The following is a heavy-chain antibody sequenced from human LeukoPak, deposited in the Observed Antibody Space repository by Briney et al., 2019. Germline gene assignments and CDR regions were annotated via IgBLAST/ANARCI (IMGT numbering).Heavy chain of an antibody. J-gene: IGHJ6*02. Sequence: GGSLRLSCAASGFTFSSYSMNWARQAPGKGLEWVSVIYSGGSTYYADSVKGRFTISRDNSKNTLYLQMNSLRAEDTAVYYCARDRVAVAGTDDYYYYYGMDVWGQGTTVTVSS. CDR3: ARDRVAVAGTDDYYYYYGMDV. V-gene: IGHV3-66*01. CDR1: GFTFSSYS. D-gene: IGHD6-19*01. CDR2: IYSGGST.